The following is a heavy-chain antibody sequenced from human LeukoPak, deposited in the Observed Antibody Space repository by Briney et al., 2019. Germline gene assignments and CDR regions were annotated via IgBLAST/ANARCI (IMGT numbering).Heavy chain of an antibody. J-gene: IGHJ3*02. Sequence: GASVKVSCTASGYTFTRYGIGWVRQAPGQGLEWMGWISAYNGNTDYAQKFQGRVIMTTDTSTSTAYMEVRSLRSDDTAVYYCARQGYCGGGSCYPTDDAFDIWGQGTMVTVSS. V-gene: IGHV1-18*01. D-gene: IGHD2-15*01. CDR3: ARQGYCGGGSCYPTDDAFDI. CDR1: GYTFTRYG. CDR2: ISAYNGNT.